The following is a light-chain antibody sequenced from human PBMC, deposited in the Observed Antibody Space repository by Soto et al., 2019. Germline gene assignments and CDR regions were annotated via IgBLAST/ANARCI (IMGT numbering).Light chain of an antibody. CDR3: SSYTSSSTPSYV. CDR1: SSDVGSYNR. J-gene: IGLJ1*01. Sequence: QSVLTQPPSVSGSPGQSVTISCTGTSSDVGSYNRVSWYQQPPGTAPKLMIYEVSNRPSGVPDRFSGSKSGNTASLTISGLQAEDEADYYCSSYTSSSTPSYVFGTGTQLTVL. CDR2: EVS. V-gene: IGLV2-18*02.